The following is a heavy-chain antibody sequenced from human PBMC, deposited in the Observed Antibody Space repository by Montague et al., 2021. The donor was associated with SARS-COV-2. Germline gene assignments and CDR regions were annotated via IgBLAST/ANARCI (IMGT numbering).Heavy chain of an antibody. V-gene: IGHV4-59*01. CDR3: ASDVPYDTLGP. D-gene: IGHD3-22*01. CDR1: GGSLNPYY. J-gene: IGHJ5*02. CDR2: IYLRGGA. Sequence: SETLSLTCTVSGGSLNPYYWFCIRRPPGEGLEWIVHIYLRGGANYNPSFKSRVAISVVTSKNEISLKLKSVTAADTAVYYCASDVPYDTLGPWGQGTLVTVSS.